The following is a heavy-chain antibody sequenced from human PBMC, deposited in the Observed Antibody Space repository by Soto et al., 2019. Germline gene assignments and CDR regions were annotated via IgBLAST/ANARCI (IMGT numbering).Heavy chain of an antibody. J-gene: IGHJ6*03. Sequence: QVQLLESGPGLVNLSETLSLTCTVSGGSMTSYYWTWIRQPPGKGLEWVGNIHYSGITSYNPSLKSRVTILVDTSKTQFSLNLSPVTAADTAVYYCARLDRFHHSYYMDVWGKGTTVTASS. V-gene: IGHV4-59*08. D-gene: IGHD6-19*01. CDR3: ARLDRFHHSYYMDV. CDR2: IHYSGIT. CDR1: GGSMTSYY.